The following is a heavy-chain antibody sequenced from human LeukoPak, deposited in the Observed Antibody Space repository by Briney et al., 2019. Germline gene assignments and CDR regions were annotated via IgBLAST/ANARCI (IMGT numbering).Heavy chain of an antibody. CDR2: IYPGDSNT. CDR1: GYSFNSHW. J-gene: IGHJ4*02. D-gene: IGHD6-13*01. V-gene: IGHV5-51*01. Sequence: PGESLKISCKGSGYSFNSHWIGWVRQLPGKGLEWMGIIYPGDSNTRYRPSYQGQVTISADKSISTAYLQWSSLKASDTAIYYCARQADNSWSPFDYWGQGTLVTVSS. CDR3: ARQADNSWSPFDY.